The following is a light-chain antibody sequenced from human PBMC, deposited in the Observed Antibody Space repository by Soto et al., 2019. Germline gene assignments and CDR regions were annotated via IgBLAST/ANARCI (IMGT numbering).Light chain of an antibody. Sequence: EIGLTQSPGTLSESPGERATLSCRASQSVSSSYLAWYQQKPGQAPRLLIYGASSRATGIPDRFSGSGSGTDFTLTISRLEPEDFAVYYCQQYGSSPRTFGQGTKVDI. V-gene: IGKV3-20*01. CDR3: QQYGSSPRT. CDR1: QSVSSSY. J-gene: IGKJ1*01. CDR2: GAS.